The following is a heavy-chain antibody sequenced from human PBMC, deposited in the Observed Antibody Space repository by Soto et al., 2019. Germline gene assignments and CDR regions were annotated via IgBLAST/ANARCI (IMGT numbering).Heavy chain of an antibody. CDR1: GFIFTDYG. V-gene: IGHV1-18*01. CDR3: ARDPNWNAPRQYTFDI. Sequence: QVQLLQSGAEVKKPGASVRVSCKASGFIFTDYGISWVRQAPGQGLEWMGGIAAYNGNTDYAQRLQDRVTMTTDTPTGTAHMQLRSLTSDDTAVYYCARDPNWNAPRQYTFDIWGQGTMVTVSS. D-gene: IGHD1-1*01. CDR2: IAAYNGNT. J-gene: IGHJ3*02.